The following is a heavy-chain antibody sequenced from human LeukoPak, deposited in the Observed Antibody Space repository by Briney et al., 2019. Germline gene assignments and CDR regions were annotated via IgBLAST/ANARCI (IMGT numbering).Heavy chain of an antibody. V-gene: IGHV4-38-2*02. J-gene: IGHJ3*02. CDR3: ARQTLSSDAFDI. CDR2: IYHGGRT. CDR1: GYSISSGYY. Sequence: PPETLSLTCTVSGYSISSGYYWGWLRQTPGKGLEWIGYIYHGGRTDYNPSLKSRVTISVDTSKNQFSLKLSSVTAADTAVYYCARQTLSSDAFDIWGQGTMVTVSS.